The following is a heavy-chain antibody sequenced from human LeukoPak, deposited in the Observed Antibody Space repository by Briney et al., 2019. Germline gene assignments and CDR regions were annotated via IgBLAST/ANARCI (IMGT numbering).Heavy chain of an antibody. J-gene: IGHJ4*02. V-gene: IGHV3-30-3*01. CDR1: GFTFSSYA. CDR3: AREGWDYYDSSGPFDY. D-gene: IGHD3-22*01. Sequence: GRSLRLSCEASGFTFSSYAMHWVRQAPGKGLEWVAVISYDGSNKYYADSVKGRFTISRDNSKNTLYLQMSSLRAEDTAVYYCAREGWDYYDSSGPFDYWGQGTLVTVSS. CDR2: ISYDGSNK.